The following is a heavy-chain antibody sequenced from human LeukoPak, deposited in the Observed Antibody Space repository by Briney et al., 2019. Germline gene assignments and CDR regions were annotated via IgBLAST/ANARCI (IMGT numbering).Heavy chain of an antibody. Sequence: SETLSLTCAVYGGSFSGYYWSWIRQPPGKGLEWIGEINHSGSTNYNPPLKGRVTISVDTSKNQFSLKLSSVTAADTAVYYCARGRWGTTIFHFDYWGQGTLVTVSS. J-gene: IGHJ4*02. V-gene: IGHV4-34*01. CDR2: INHSGST. CDR3: ARGRWGTTIFHFDY. CDR1: GGSFSGYY. D-gene: IGHD3-3*01.